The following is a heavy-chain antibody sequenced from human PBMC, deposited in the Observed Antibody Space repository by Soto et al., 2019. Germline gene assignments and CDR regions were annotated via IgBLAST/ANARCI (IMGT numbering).Heavy chain of an antibody. D-gene: IGHD5-18*01. CDR1: GASISSYY. CDR3: ARGGRYSYGACFDY. J-gene: IGHJ4*02. Sequence: SETLSLTCTVSGASISSYYWSWIRQPPGKGVEWIGYIYYSGSTNYNPSLKSRVTISVDTSKNQFSLKLSSVTAADTAVYYCARGGRYSYGACFDYWGQGTLVTVSS. CDR2: IYYSGST. V-gene: IGHV4-59*01.